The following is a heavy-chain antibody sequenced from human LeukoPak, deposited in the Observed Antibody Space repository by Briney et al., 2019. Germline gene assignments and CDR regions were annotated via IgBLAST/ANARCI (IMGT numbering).Heavy chain of an antibody. CDR1: GGSISSSGYY. CDR3: ARQVSDYFYYYIDV. Sequence: SETLSLTCSVSGGSISSSGYYWNWIREPPGKGLEWVGSIYYSGTTYYNSSLKSRVTISEDTSKNRFSLMLTSVTAADTAVYYCARQVSDYFYYYIDVWGEGTTVIVSS. V-gene: IGHV4-39*01. J-gene: IGHJ6*03. CDR2: IYYSGTT.